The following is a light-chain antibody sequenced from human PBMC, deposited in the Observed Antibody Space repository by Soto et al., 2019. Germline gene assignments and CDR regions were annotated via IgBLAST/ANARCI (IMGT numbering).Light chain of an antibody. CDR1: QSVTSGY. CDR3: QHYSSSPPAIT. CDR2: GAS. J-gene: IGKJ5*01. Sequence: EIVLTQSPATLSLSPGERATLSCRASQSVTSGYLAWYQQQPNQAPRLLIYGASYRATDIPDRFSGGGSGTDFTLTISRLEPEDFAVYYCQHYSSSPPAITFGQGTRLEIK. V-gene: IGKV3-20*01.